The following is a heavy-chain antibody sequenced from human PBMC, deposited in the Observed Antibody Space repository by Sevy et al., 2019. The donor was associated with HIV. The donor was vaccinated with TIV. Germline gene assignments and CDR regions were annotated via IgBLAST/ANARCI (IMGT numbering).Heavy chain of an antibody. Sequence: GGSLRLSCAASGFTFSSYAMSWVRQAPGKGLEWVSAISGSGGSTYYADSVKGRFTISRDNSKNTLYLQMNSLRAEDTAVYYCANSHGAMVRGVIGSGIDYWGQGTLVTVSS. D-gene: IGHD3-10*01. CDR3: ANSHGAMVRGVIGSGIDY. J-gene: IGHJ4*02. CDR1: GFTFSSYA. V-gene: IGHV3-23*01. CDR2: ISGSGGST.